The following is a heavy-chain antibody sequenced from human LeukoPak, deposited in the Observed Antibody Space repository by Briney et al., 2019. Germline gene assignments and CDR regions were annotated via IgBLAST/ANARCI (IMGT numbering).Heavy chain of an antibody. CDR3: CRTNGSGSYWFVDY. D-gene: IGHD3-10*01. CDR1: GFTFSSYG. Sequence: GRSLRLSCAASGFTFSSYGMHWVRQAPGKGLEGVAVIWYDGSNKYYADSVKGRFTISRDNSKNTLYLQMNSLRAEDTAVYYCCRTNGSGSYWFVDYWGQGTLVTVSS. J-gene: IGHJ4*02. CDR2: IWYDGSNK. V-gene: IGHV3-33*01.